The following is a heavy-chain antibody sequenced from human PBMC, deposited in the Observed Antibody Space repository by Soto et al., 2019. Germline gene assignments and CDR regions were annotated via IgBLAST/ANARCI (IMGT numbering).Heavy chain of an antibody. J-gene: IGHJ4*02. D-gene: IGHD3-16*01. CDR1: GFTFSSYA. V-gene: IGHV3-23*01. Sequence: EVQLLESGGGLVQPGGSLRLSCAASGFTFSSYAMTWVRQAPGKGLEWVSVITGGVGFTYYAASVKGRFTISRDNSKNTLYLQMNSLRAGDTAVYNCAKFQGETDNKWYFNYGGQGTLVTVS. CDR2: ITGGVGFT. CDR3: AKFQGETDNKWYFNY.